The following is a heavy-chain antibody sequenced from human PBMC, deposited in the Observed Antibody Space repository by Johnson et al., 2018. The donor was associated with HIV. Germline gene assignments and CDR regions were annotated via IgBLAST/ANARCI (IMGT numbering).Heavy chain of an antibody. J-gene: IGHJ3*02. CDR1: GFTFSSYW. V-gene: IGHV3-7*01. D-gene: IGHD3-22*01. Sequence: VQLVESGGGLVQPGGSLRLSCAASGFTFSSYWMSWVRQAPGKGLEWVANIKQDGSEKYYVDSVKGRITISRDNAKNSLYLQMNSLRVEDTAVYYCAREARIVVVEPSDAFDIWGQGTMVTVSS. CDR2: IKQDGSEK. CDR3: AREARIVVVEPSDAFDI.